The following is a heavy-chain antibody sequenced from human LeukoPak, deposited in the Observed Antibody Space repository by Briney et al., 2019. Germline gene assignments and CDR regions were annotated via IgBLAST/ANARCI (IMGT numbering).Heavy chain of an antibody. CDR1: GFTFSSYA. D-gene: IGHD5-24*01. CDR2: ISGSGGST. CDR3: AKRATRGFRPPHFDP. J-gene: IGHJ5*02. V-gene: IGHV3-23*01. Sequence: GGSLRLSCAASGFTFSSYAMSWVRQAPGKGLEWVSAISGSGGSTYYADSVKGRFTISRDNSQNTLYLQMNSLRAEDTAVYYCAKRATRGFRPPHFDPWGQGTLVTVSS.